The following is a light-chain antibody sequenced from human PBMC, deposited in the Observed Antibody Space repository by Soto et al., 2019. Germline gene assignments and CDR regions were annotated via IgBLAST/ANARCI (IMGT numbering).Light chain of an antibody. Sequence: EVVLTQSPGALSLSPGEGVTLSCRASQNIRGNELAWYRQKRGQAPRLLIYGGSSRAEGIPDRFSGRGTGTNFTLTISRMEPEDSAVYYCHACGTSHPWTFGQGTKLEIK. CDR2: GGS. J-gene: IGKJ1*01. V-gene: IGKV3-20*01. CDR1: QNIRGNE. CDR3: HACGTSHPWT.